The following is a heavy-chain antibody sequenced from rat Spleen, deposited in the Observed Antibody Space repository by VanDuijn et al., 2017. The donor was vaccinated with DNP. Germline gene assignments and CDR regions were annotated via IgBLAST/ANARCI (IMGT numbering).Heavy chain of an antibody. CDR2: VSSNGSNT. CDR3: ARDNYGTYGAMDA. D-gene: IGHD1-3*01. J-gene: IGHJ4*01. CDR1: GFTFGDYD. Sequence: EVQLVESGGDLVQPGRSMKLSCAASGFTFGDYDMAWVRQAPKRGLEWVTTVSSNGSNTYYRDSVKGRFTISRDTAKSTLYLQMDSLRSEDTATYYCARDNYGTYGAMDAWGQGTSVTVSS. V-gene: IGHV5-7*01.